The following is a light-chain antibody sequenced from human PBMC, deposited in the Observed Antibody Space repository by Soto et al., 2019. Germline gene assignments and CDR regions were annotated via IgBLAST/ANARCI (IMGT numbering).Light chain of an antibody. CDR2: AAS. CDR3: QQYGSSPPWT. Sequence: EIVLTQSPDTLSLSPGESATLSCRASQSVRSSYLAWYQQTPGQTPRLLIYAASSRATGIPDRFSGSGSGTDFSLTISRLEAEDFAVYYCQQYGSSPPWTFGQGTKV. CDR1: QSVRSSY. V-gene: IGKV3-20*01. J-gene: IGKJ1*01.